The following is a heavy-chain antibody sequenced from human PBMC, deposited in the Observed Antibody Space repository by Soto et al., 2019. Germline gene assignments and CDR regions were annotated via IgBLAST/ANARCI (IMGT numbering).Heavy chain of an antibody. CDR1: GGTFSCYA. Sequence: QVQLVQSGAEVKKPGSSVKVSCKASGGTFSCYAISWVRQAPGQGLEWMGGIIPIFGTANYAQKFQGRVTITADESTSTAYRELSSLRSEDTAVYYCARGQNLVATISVALDHWGKETLVTVSS. J-gene: IGHJ4*02. V-gene: IGHV1-69*01. D-gene: IGHD5-12*01. CDR2: IIPIFGTA. CDR3: ARGQNLVATISVALDH.